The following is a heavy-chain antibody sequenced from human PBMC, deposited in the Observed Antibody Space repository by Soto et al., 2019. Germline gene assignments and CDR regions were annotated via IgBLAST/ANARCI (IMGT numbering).Heavy chain of an antibody. CDR3: AREYGSAALFDY. Sequence: PSETLSLTCTVSGGSISSGGYYWSWIRQHPGKGLEWIGYIYYSGSTYYNPSLKSRVTISVDTSKNQFSLKLSSVTAVDTAVYCCAREYGSAALFDYWGQGTLVTVSS. J-gene: IGHJ4*02. D-gene: IGHD1-26*01. CDR1: GGSISSGGYY. V-gene: IGHV4-31*03. CDR2: IYYSGST.